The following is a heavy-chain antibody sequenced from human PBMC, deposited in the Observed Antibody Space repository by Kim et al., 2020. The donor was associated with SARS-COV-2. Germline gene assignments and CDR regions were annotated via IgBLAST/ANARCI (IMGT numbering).Heavy chain of an antibody. CDR3: AKSSWGTDWYFDL. J-gene: IGHJ2*01. D-gene: IGHD3-16*01. CDR2: IYYGGAT. V-gene: IGHV4-59*01. Sequence: QPTGKELEWLGFIYYGGATDYNPSLKGRANIAINTSKNQFSLTLKSVTAAGTAVYFCAKSSWGTDWYFDLWGRGTRVTVSS.